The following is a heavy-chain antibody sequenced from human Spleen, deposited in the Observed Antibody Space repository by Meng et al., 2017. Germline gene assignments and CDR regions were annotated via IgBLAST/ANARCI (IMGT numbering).Heavy chain of an antibody. V-gene: IGHV4-34*01. D-gene: IGHD4-11*01. CDR1: GGSFSGYD. Sequence: HWRAGLLQPSESLSPTCAVYGGSFSGYDWIWIRQPPGKGLEWIGEINHSGSTNYNPSLKSRVTISVDTSKNQFSLKLSSVTAADTAVYYCARGPTTMAHDFDYWGQGTLVTVSS. CDR3: ARGPTTMAHDFDY. J-gene: IGHJ4*02. CDR2: INHSGST.